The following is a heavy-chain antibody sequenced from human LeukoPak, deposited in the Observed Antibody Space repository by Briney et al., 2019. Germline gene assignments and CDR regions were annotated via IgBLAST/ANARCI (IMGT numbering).Heavy chain of an antibody. CDR1: GISLSNYA. V-gene: IGHV3-23*01. CDR2: ISGRGGST. CDR3: AKAGTYYYGSGSYFDAFDI. J-gene: IGHJ3*02. D-gene: IGHD3-10*01. Sequence: GGPLRLSCVVSGISLSNYAMTWVPQARGKGLEWVSYISGRGGSTTYADSVKGGFTISRDTSLNALYLQMNSLRAEDTAVYYCAKAGTYYYGSGSYFDAFDIWGQGTMVTVSS.